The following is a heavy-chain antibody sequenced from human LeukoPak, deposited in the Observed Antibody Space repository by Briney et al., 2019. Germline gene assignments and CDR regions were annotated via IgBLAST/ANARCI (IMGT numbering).Heavy chain of an antibody. CDR1: GGSISSNKYY. Sequence: SSENLSLTCTVSGGSISSNKYYWGWIRQPPGKGLEFIGSIYYSGSTYYNPTLKSRVTICVDTSKNQFSLKLSSVTAADTPILYSAIEGSWGWCVYWAQGTVVTVSS. J-gene: IGHJ4*02. CDR3: AIEGSWGWCVY. D-gene: IGHD6-19*01. V-gene: IGHV4-39*01. CDR2: IYYSGST.